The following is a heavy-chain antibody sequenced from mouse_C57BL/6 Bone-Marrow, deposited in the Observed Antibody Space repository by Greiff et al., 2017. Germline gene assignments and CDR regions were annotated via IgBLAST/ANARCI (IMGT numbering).Heavy chain of an antibody. CDR2: ISSGGSYT. V-gene: IGHV5-6*01. D-gene: IGHD1-1*01. CDR3: ARHPTTVVAKGYAMDY. J-gene: IGHJ4*01. Sequence: EVQGVESGGDLVKPGGSLKLSCAASGFTFSSYGMSWVRQTPDKRLEWVATISSGGSYTYYPDSVQGRFTISRDNAKNTLYLQMSSLKSEDTAMYYCARHPTTVVAKGYAMDYWGQGTSVTVSS. CDR1: GFTFSSYG.